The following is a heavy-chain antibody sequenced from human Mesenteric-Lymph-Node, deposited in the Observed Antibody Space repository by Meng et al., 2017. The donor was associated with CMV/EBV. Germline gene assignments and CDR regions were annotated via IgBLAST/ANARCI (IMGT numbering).Heavy chain of an antibody. CDR3: ARHNSGTFYRFDS. CDR1: GGSISSGSYY. V-gene: IGHV4-39*01. CDR2: IYYSGTT. D-gene: IGHD2/OR15-2a*01. Sequence: VSGGSISSGSYYWDWIRQPPGKGLEWIGSIYYSGTTHYNPSLKSRVIISVDTSKNQFSLMLTSVTAADTAVYYCARHNSGTFYRFDSWGQGTLVTVSS. J-gene: IGHJ4*02.